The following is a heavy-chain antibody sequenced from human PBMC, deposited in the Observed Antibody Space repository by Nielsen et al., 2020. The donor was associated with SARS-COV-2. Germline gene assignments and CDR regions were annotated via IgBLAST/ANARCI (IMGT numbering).Heavy chain of an antibody. V-gene: IGHV4-59*08. CDR3: ARLGLDP. CDR2: VYYNGTT. Sequence: SETLSLICTVSGVSISTYYWSWIRQPPGKGLEWIGYVYYNGTTSYNPSLKSRVSISVDTSKNQFSLNLTSVTAADTAVYYCARLGLDPWGQGTLVTVSS. J-gene: IGHJ5*02. CDR1: GVSISTYY.